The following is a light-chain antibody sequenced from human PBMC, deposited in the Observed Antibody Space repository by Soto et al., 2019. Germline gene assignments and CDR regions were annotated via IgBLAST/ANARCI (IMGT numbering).Light chain of an antibody. J-gene: IGLJ1*01. CDR1: NSDIGGYNY. V-gene: IGLV2-14*01. CDR2: EVS. CDR3: SSYTSSSTPYV. Sequence: QSALTQPASVSGSPGQSITISCTGTNSDIGGYNYVSWYQQHPGKAPKLMIYEVSNRPSGVSNRFSGSKSGNTASLTISGPQAEDEADYYCSSYTSSSTPYVFGTGTKVTVL.